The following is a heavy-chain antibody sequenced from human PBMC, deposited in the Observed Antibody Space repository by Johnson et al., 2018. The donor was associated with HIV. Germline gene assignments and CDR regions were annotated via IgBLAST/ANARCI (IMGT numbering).Heavy chain of an antibody. CDR1: GFTFSSYA. CDR2: ISYDGGNK. J-gene: IGHJ3*02. D-gene: IGHD3-10*01. Sequence: QVQLVESGGGVVQPGRSLRLSCAASGFTFSSYAMHWVRQAPGKGLEWVAVISYDGGNKYYADSVKGRFTISGDNSKNTLYLQMNSLRAEDTAVYYCGYGSGSYFGTHDAFDIWGQGTMVTVSS. V-gene: IGHV3-30*03. CDR3: GYGSGSYFGTHDAFDI.